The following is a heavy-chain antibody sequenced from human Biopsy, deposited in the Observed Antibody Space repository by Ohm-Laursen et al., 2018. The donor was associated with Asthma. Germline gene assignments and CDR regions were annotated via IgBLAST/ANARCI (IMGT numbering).Heavy chain of an antibody. CDR3: ARAVDYSHYYGIDV. CDR2: IGVFNGNT. D-gene: IGHD3-10*01. J-gene: IGHJ6*02. Sequence: ASVKVSCTTSGYTFNSAGITWVRQAAGQGLEWMGWIGVFNGNTKVAPKLQDRVTMITDTSTSTAYMELRSLRSEETAVYFCARAVDYSHYYGIDVWGQGTTVTVS. CDR1: GYTFNSAG. V-gene: IGHV1-18*01.